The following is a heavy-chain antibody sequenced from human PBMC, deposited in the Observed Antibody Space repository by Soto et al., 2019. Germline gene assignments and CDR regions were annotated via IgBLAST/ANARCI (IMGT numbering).Heavy chain of an antibody. CDR1: GGNFSNYV. CDR3: ARDMTRTVVPYFDF. J-gene: IGHJ4*02. Sequence: QVQLVQSGAEVKKPGSSVKVSCKASGGNFSNYVVNWVRQAPGQGLEWMGRIIPISGAANYAQKFQGRVTITADTSTSTSYMELSSLRSADTAVYYCARDMTRTVVPYFDFWGQGTLVTVSS. V-gene: IGHV1-69*06. CDR2: IIPISGAA. D-gene: IGHD1-7*01.